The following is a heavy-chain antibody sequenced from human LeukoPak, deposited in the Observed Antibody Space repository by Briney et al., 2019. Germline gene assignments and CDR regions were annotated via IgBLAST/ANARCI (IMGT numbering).Heavy chain of an antibody. Sequence: GALRLSCAASGFTFSSYSMNWVRQAPGKGLEWVSSISSSSSYVYYADSVKGRFTISRDNSKNTLYLQMNSLRAEDTAVYYCAREPMYAALDYWGQGTLVTVSS. CDR3: AREPMYAALDY. CDR1: GFTFSSYS. V-gene: IGHV3-21*01. CDR2: ISSSSSYV. D-gene: IGHD2-15*01. J-gene: IGHJ4*02.